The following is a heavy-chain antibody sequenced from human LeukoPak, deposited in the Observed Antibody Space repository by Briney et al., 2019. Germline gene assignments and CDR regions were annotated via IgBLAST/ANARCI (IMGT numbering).Heavy chain of an antibody. J-gene: IGHJ5*02. Sequence: SETLSLTCTVSGYSISSGYFWGWIRQPPGKGLEWIGRIYHGGSTYYNPSLESRVTMSEDTSKNQFSLKLSSVTAADTAVYHCARSYSSSWYHNWFDPWGQGTLVTVSS. V-gene: IGHV4-38-2*02. CDR3: ARSYSSSWYHNWFDP. CDR2: IYHGGST. D-gene: IGHD6-13*01. CDR1: GYSISSGYF.